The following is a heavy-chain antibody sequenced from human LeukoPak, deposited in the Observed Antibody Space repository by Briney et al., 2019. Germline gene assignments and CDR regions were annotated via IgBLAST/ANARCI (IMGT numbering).Heavy chain of an antibody. CDR2: ISNDGKDK. CDR3: ARQGSALSYIYMYMDV. J-gene: IGHJ6*03. D-gene: IGHD6-19*01. CDR1: RFALSRHP. Sequence: GGSLRLSCAASRFALSRHPMHWVRQSPGKGLEWVASISNDGKDKYYTDSVRGRFTISRDNAENTVSLQMNSLRVEDTALYYCARQGSALSYIYMYMDVWGTGTTVTVSS. V-gene: IGHV3-30*10.